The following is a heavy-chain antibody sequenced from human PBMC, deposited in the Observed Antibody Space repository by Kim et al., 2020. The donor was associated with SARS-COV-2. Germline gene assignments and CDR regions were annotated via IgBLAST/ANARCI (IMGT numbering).Heavy chain of an antibody. CDR1: GGSISSGGYY. Sequence: SETLSLTCTVSGGSISSGGYYWSWIRQHPGKGLEWIGYIYYSGSTYYNPSLKSRVTISVDTSKNQFSLKLSSVTAADTAVYYCARARRGIVVDAFDIWGQGTMLTVSS. CDR2: IYYSGST. CDR3: ARARRGIVVDAFDI. V-gene: IGHV4-31*03. D-gene: IGHD6-19*01. J-gene: IGHJ3*02.